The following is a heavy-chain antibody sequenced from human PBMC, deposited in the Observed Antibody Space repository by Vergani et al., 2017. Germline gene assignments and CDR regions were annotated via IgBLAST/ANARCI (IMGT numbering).Heavy chain of an antibody. CDR3: ARGERLLPVPYFYY. V-gene: IGHV4-59*01. CDR2: IYYSGST. J-gene: IGHJ4*02. CDR1: GGSISSYY. D-gene: IGHD2-15*01. Sequence: QVQLQESGPGLVKPSETLSLTCTVSGGSISSYYWSWIRQPPGKGLEWIGYIYYSGSTNYNPSLKSRVTISVDTSKNQFSLKLSSVTAADTAVYYCARGERLLPVPYFYYWAREPWSPSPQ.